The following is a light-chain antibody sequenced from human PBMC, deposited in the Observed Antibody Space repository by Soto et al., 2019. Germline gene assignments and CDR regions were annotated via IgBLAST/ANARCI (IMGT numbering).Light chain of an antibody. V-gene: IGKV3-20*01. CDR2: GAS. CDR3: QQYGSSPIT. Sequence: EIVLTQSPGTLSLSPGERATLSCRASQSVSSRLAWYQQKPGQAPRLLISGASSRATGIPDRFSGSGSATDFTLTISRLEPEDFALYYCQQYGSSPITFCQGTRLEIK. CDR1: QSVSSR. J-gene: IGKJ5*01.